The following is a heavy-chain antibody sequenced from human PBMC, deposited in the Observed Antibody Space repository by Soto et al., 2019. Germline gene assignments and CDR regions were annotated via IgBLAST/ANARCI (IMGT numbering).Heavy chain of an antibody. V-gene: IGHV3-48*02. Sequence: GGSLRLSCAASGFIFKNYGMNWVRQAPGKGLEWVSYISESSSSIKYADSVKGRFTISRDNAKNSLHLQMSSLRDEDTAVYYYASGGLTARRFDNWGQCTLGTLYS. D-gene: IGHD2-21*02. J-gene: IGHJ4*02. CDR2: ISESSSSI. CDR1: GFIFKNYG. CDR3: ASGGLTARRFDN.